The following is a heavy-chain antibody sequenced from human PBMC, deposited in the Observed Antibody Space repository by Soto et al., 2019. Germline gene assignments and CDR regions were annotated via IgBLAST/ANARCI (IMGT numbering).Heavy chain of an antibody. D-gene: IGHD6-19*01. J-gene: IGHJ4*02. CDR1: GYTFTGYA. CDR3: AVAVPADFDY. CDR2: INAGNGNT. V-gene: IGHV1-3*01. Sequence: GASVKVSCKASGYTFTGYAMHWVRQAPGQRLEWMGWINAGNGNTKYSQKFQGRVTITRDTSASTAYMELSSLRSEDTAVYARAVAVPADFDYWGLGTLVTVSS.